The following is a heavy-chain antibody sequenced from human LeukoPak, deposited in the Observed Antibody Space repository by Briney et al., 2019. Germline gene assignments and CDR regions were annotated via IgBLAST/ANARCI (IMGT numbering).Heavy chain of an antibody. CDR1: GFTFSSYA. CDR2: ISGSGGNT. D-gene: IGHD6-19*01. Sequence: GGSLRLSCAASGFTFSSYAMSWVRQAPGKGLEWVSAISGSGGNTYYADSVKGRFTISRDNSKNTLYLQMNSLRAEDTAVYYCARCSPYSSGPHYWGQGTLVTVSS. CDR3: ARCSPYSSGPHY. J-gene: IGHJ4*02. V-gene: IGHV3-23*01.